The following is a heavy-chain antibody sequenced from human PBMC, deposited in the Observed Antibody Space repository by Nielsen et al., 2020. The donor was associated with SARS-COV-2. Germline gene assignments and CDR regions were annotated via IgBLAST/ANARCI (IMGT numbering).Heavy chain of an antibody. CDR2: INTNTGNP. Sequence: WVRQAPGQGLEWMGWINTNTGNPTYAQGFTGRFVFSLDTSVSTAYLQISSLKAEDTAVYYCARNLCYVLDYYYYYYGMDVWGQGTTVTVSS. J-gene: IGHJ6*02. V-gene: IGHV7-4-1*02. D-gene: IGHD3-16*01. CDR3: ARNLCYVLDYYYYYYGMDV.